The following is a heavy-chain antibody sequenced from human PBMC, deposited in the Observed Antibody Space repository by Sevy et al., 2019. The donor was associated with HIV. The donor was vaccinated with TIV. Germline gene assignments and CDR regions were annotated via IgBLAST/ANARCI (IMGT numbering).Heavy chain of an antibody. J-gene: IGHJ5*02. CDR1: GGSISSYY. V-gene: IGHV4-59*01. D-gene: IGHD3-10*01. CDR3: ARVMRGEPAGYYYGSARGWFDP. Sequence: SETLSLTCTVSGGSISSYYWSWIRQPPGKGLEWIGYIYYSGSTNYNPSLKSRVTISVDTSKNQFSLKLSSVTAADTAVYYCARVMRGEPAGYYYGSARGWFDPWGQGTLVTVSS. CDR2: IYYSGST.